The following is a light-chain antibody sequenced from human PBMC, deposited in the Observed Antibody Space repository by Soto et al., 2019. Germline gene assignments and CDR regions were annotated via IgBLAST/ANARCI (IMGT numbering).Light chain of an antibody. Sequence: ENVLTQSPGTLSLSPGERATLSCRASQSVTSSYVAWYQQKPGQAPRLLISDASSRATGIPDRFSGSGSGTDFTLTISRLEPEDFAVYYCQQYGSSPRTFGQGTKVELK. J-gene: IGKJ1*01. CDR2: DAS. V-gene: IGKV3-20*01. CDR1: QSVTSSY. CDR3: QQYGSSPRT.